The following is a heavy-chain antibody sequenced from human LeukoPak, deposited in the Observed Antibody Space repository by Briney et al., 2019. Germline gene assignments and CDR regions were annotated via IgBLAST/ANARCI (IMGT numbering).Heavy chain of an antibody. CDR2: INAGNGNT. Sequence: GASVKVSCKASGYTFTSYAMHWVRQAPGQRLEWMGWINAGNGNTKYSQKFQGRVTITRDTSASTAYIELSSLRSEDTAVYYCASASDSSEGRAFDIWGQGTMVTVSS. V-gene: IGHV1-3*01. CDR1: GYTFTSYA. D-gene: IGHD6-19*01. CDR3: ASASDSSEGRAFDI. J-gene: IGHJ3*02.